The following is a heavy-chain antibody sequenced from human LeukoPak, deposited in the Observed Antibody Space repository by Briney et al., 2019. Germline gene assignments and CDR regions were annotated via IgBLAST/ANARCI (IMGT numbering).Heavy chain of an antibody. V-gene: IGHV3-15*01. J-gene: IGHJ4*02. CDR2: IKSKTDGGTT. Sequence: PGGSPRLSCAASGFTFSNAWMSWVRQAPGKGLEWVGRIKSKTDGGTTDYAAPVKGRFTISRDDSKNTLYLQMNSLKTEDTAVYYCTTGRYFDCFDYWGQGTLVTVSS. CDR3: TTGRYFDCFDY. D-gene: IGHD3-9*01. CDR1: GFTFSNAW.